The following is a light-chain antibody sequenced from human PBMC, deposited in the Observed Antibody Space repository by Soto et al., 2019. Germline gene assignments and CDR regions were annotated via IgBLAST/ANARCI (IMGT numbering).Light chain of an antibody. CDR2: KAS. CDR1: QSINSW. Sequence: DIQMTQSPSTLSASVGDRVTITCRASQSINSWLAWYQQKPGKAPKLLIYKASSLESGVPSRFSGSGSGTEFTLTISSLQPDDFATYDCQQYNSYPITFGPGTKVDIK. J-gene: IGKJ3*01. V-gene: IGKV1-5*03. CDR3: QQYNSYPIT.